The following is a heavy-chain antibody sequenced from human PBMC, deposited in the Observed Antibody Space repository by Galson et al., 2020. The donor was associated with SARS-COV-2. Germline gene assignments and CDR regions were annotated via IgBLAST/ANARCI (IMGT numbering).Heavy chain of an antibody. CDR1: GFTFSRYA. D-gene: IGHD4-17*01. CDR2: ISGGGGST. CDR3: AEDRGNDYGDQLDF. Sequence: GGSLRLSCAASGFTFSRYALAWVRQAPGKGLEWVSGISGGGGSTYYVDSVKGRFTISRDTSQNTVHLQMSSLRAEDTAVYYCAEDRGNDYGDQLDFWGQGTLVTVSS. J-gene: IGHJ4*02. V-gene: IGHV3-23*01.